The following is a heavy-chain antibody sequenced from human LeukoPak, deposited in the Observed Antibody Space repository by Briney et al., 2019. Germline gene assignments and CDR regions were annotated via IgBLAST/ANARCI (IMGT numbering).Heavy chain of an antibody. CDR1: GYTFTSYD. Sequence: GASVKVSCKASGYTFTSYDINWVRQATGQGLEWMGWMNPNSGNTGYAQKFQGRVTMTRNTSISTAYMELSSLRSEDTAVYYCARGLEEVRFLEVGPYGMGVWGQGTTVTVSS. J-gene: IGHJ6*02. D-gene: IGHD3-3*01. V-gene: IGHV1-8*01. CDR3: ARGLEEVRFLEVGPYGMGV. CDR2: MNPNSGNT.